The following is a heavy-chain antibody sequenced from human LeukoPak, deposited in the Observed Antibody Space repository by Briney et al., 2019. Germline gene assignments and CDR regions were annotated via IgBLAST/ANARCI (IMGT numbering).Heavy chain of an antibody. Sequence: PGGSLRLTCAASGFTFSSYSMNWVRQAPGKGLEWVSSISSSSSYIYYAASVKGRFTISRDSAKNSLYLQMNSLRAEDTAVYYCARDDYYDTNPCWGQGTLVTVSS. J-gene: IGHJ4*02. CDR3: ARDDYYDTNPC. D-gene: IGHD3-22*01. V-gene: IGHV3-21*01. CDR1: GFTFSSYS. CDR2: ISSSSSYI.